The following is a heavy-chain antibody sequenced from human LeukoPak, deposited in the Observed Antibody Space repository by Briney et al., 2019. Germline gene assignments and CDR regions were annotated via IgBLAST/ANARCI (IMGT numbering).Heavy chain of an antibody. J-gene: IGHJ3*01. V-gene: IGHV4-4*07. D-gene: IGHD3-10*01. Sequence: SETLSLTCTISGDSSIHYWTWIRQPVRKGLEWIGRMSATGSPNYNTSLKSRITMSLDTSKNQFYLKLTSVTAADTAIYYCARDSFGVNAFSFWGQGTVVTVSS. CDR2: MSATGSP. CDR1: GDSSIHY. CDR3: ARDSFGVNAFSF.